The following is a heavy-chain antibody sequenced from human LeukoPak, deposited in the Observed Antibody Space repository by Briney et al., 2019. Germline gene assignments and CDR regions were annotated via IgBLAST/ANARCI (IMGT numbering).Heavy chain of an antibody. CDR3: VHRRYYYDSSGYYQDYYFDY. CDR2: IYWDDDK. J-gene: IGHJ4*02. Sequence: GPTLVNPTQTLTLTCTFSGSSLNTNGVGVGWIRQPPGKALEWLALIYWDDDKRYSPSLKSRLTINKDTSKNRVVLTMTNMDPVDTATYYCVHRRYYYDSSGYYQDYYFDYWGQGTLVTVSS. CDR1: GSSLNTNGVG. D-gene: IGHD3-22*01. V-gene: IGHV2-5*02.